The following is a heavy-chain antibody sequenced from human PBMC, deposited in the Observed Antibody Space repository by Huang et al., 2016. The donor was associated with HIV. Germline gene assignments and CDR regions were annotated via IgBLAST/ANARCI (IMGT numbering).Heavy chain of an antibody. Sequence: QVHLVQSGAEVREPGASVKVSCRPSGNTFTSFHVHWVRQAPGQGLEWVGKSIGGGGSTTDAEKFQGRISMTRDRATGTIVLELRSLRSEDTAMYYCARVQPPHGRNPLDIWGQGTLITVSS. CDR2: SIGGGGST. CDR1: GNTFTSFH. V-gene: IGHV1-46*03. CDR3: ARVQPPHGRNPLDI. J-gene: IGHJ3*02.